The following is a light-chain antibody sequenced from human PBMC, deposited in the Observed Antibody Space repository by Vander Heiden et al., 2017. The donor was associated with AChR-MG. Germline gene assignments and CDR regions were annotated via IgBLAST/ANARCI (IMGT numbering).Light chain of an antibody. CDR1: QPISSW. CDR2: GAS. CDR3: QQANSFPLT. Sequence: DIQMTQSPSSVSASVGDRVTITCRASQPISSWLAWYQQKPGKAPKLLIYGASSLHSGVPPRFSGSGSGTDFTLTIGSLQPEDFATYYCQQANSFPLTFGQRTKLEIK. J-gene: IGKJ2*01. V-gene: IGKV1-12*01.